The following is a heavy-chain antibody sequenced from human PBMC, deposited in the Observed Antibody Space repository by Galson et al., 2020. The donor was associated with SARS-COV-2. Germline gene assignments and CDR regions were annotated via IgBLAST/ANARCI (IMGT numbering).Heavy chain of an antibody. D-gene: IGHD5-12*01. CDR3: ARDGGGTTISFDY. Sequence: ASETLSLTCTVSGGSISSVAYYWSWIRQPPGKGLEWIGYIYDSGSTYYNPSLKSRVTISVDTSKNQFSLKLSSVTAADTAVYYCARDGGGTTISFDYWGQGTLVTVSS. J-gene: IGHJ4*02. CDR2: IYDSGST. CDR1: GGSISSVAYY. V-gene: IGHV4-31*03.